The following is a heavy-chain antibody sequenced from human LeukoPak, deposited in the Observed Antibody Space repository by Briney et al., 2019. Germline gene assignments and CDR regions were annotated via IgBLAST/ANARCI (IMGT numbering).Heavy chain of an antibody. J-gene: IGHJ4*02. CDR1: GFTFGDYA. CDR2: IRSKAYGGTT. Sequence: GRSLRLSCTASGFTFGDYAMSWVRQAPGKGLEWVGFIRSKAYGGTTEYAASVKGRFTISRDDSKSIAYLQMNSLKTEDTAVYYCTRVISRLTIFGVVIGGAVDYWGQGTLVTVSS. CDR3: TRVISRLTIFGVVIGGAVDY. D-gene: IGHD3-3*01. V-gene: IGHV3-49*04.